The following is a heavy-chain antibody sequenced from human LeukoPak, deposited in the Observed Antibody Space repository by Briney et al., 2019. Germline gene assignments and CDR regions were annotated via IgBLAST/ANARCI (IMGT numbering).Heavy chain of an antibody. V-gene: IGHV4-39*07. Sequence: SETLSLTCTVSGGSIRSSYYYWGWIRQPPGKGLEWIGEISHSGSTNYNPSLKSRVTISVDTSKNQFSLKLSSVTAADTAVYYCARGRDFGVVTNWGQGTLVTVSS. CDR1: GGSIRSSYYY. J-gene: IGHJ4*02. CDR3: ARGRDFGVVTN. D-gene: IGHD3-3*01. CDR2: ISHSGST.